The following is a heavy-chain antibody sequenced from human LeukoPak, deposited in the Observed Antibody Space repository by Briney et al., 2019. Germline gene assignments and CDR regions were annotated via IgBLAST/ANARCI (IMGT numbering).Heavy chain of an antibody. Sequence: GESLKISCKGSGYSFTSYWIGWVRQMPGKGLEWMGITYPCDSDTRYSPSFQGQVTISADKSISTAYLQWSSLKASDTAMYYCARQSYCSSTRCHAHFDYWGQGTLVTVSS. V-gene: IGHV5-51*01. CDR3: ARQSYCSSTRCHAHFDY. D-gene: IGHD2-2*01. J-gene: IGHJ4*02. CDR1: GYSFTSYW. CDR2: TYPCDSDT.